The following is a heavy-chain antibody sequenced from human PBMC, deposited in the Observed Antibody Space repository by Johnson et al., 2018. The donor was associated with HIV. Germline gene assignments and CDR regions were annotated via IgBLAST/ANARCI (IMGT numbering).Heavy chain of an antibody. D-gene: IGHD2-21*01. Sequence: VQLVESGGGLVQRGGSLRLSCAASGFTFSDYYMSWIRQAPGKGLEWVSYISSSGSTIYYADSVKGRFTISRDNSKNTLYLQMNSLTTEDTAVYYCTTAIVIDAFDIWGQGTMVTVSS. V-gene: IGHV3-11*01. J-gene: IGHJ3*02. CDR3: TTAIVIDAFDI. CDR1: GFTFSDYY. CDR2: ISSSGSTI.